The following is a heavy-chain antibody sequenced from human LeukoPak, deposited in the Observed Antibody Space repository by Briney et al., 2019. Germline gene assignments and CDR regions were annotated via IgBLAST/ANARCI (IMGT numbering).Heavy chain of an antibody. CDR3: ARDRGEYSSSSAYYSYYYMDV. D-gene: IGHD6-6*01. Sequence: SETLSLTCTVSGGSISSYYWSWIRQPPGKGLEWIGYIYYSGSTNYNPSLKSRVTISVDTSKNQFSLKLTSVTAADTAVYYCARDRGEYSSSSAYYSYYYMDVWGKGTTVTVSS. CDR2: IYYSGST. J-gene: IGHJ6*03. V-gene: IGHV4-59*12. CDR1: GGSISSYY.